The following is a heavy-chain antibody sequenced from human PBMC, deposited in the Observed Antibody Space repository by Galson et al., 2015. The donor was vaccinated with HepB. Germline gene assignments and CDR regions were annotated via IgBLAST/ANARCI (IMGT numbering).Heavy chain of an antibody. V-gene: IGHV3-30*02. Sequence: SLRLSCAASGFTFSSYGMHWVRQAPGKGLEWVAFIRYDGSNKYYADSVKGRFTISRDNSKNTLYLQMNSLRAEDTAVYYCALREMIGDEDVDGMDVWGQGTTVTVSS. CDR1: GFTFSSYG. J-gene: IGHJ6*02. D-gene: IGHD4-17*01. CDR2: IRYDGSNK. CDR3: ALREMIGDEDVDGMDV.